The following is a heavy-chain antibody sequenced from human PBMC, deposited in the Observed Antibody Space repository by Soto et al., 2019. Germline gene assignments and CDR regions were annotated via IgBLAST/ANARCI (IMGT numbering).Heavy chain of an antibody. CDR1: GYTFTSFY. J-gene: IGHJ6*02. CDR3: AKPQIARHYDSGMEV. V-gene: IGHV1-46*01. Sequence: QVQLVQSGAEVKKPGASVKVSCKASGYTFTSFYMHWVRQAPGQGLEWMGIINPSGTTTDYAQKFQGRVTMTRDTSTSTYYMELRSLTSEDTAVYYCAKPQIARHYDSGMEVWGQGTAVTVSS. CDR2: INPSGTTT.